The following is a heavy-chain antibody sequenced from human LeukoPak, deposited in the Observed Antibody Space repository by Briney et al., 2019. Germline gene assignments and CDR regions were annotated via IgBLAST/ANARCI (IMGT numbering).Heavy chain of an antibody. CDR2: TYYRSKWYN. D-gene: IGHD3-16*01. CDR3: ARGTLVWGWGSDYYYYGMDV. V-gene: IGHV6-1*01. J-gene: IGHJ6*02. Sequence: SQTLSLTCAISGDSVSSNSAAWNWIRQSPSRGLEWLGRTYYRSKWYNDYAVSVKSRITINPDTSKNQFSLQLNSVTPEDTAVYYCARGTLVWGWGSDYYYYGMDVWGQGTTVTVSS. CDR1: GDSVSSNSAA.